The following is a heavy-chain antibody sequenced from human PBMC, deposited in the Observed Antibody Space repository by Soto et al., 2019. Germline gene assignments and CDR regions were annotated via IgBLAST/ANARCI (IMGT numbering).Heavy chain of an antibody. V-gene: IGHV1-18*01. J-gene: IGHJ6*02. D-gene: IGHD2-2*01. Sequence: QVQLVQSGAEVKKPGASVKVSCKASGYTFNSYGISWVRQAPGQGLEWMGWISAYNGNTNYAQKLQGRVTMTTDTSTSTAYMELRCLRSDETSVDYCARKDIRCSNTSCYYYYYGMDVWGQGTTIIVSS. CDR2: ISAYNGNT. CDR3: ARKDIRCSNTSCYYYYYGMDV. CDR1: GYTFNSYG.